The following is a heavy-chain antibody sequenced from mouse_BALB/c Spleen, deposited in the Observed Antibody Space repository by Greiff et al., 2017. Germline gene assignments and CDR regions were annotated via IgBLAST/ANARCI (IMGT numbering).Heavy chain of an antibody. CDR2: INPSNGRT. CDR3: TTPTATDFDD. CDR1: GYTFTSYW. V-gene: IGHV1S81*02. D-gene: IGHD1-2*01. Sequence: QVQLQQPGAELVKPGASVKLSCKASGYTFTSYWMHWVKQRPGQGLEWIGEINPSNGRTNYNEKFKSKATLTVDKSSSTAYMQLSSLTSEDSAVYYCTTPTATDFDDWGQGTTLTVSS. J-gene: IGHJ2*01.